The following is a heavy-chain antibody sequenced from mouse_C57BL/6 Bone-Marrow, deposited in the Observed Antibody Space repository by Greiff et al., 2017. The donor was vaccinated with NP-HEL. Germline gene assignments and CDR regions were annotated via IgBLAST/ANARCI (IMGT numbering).Heavy chain of an antibody. V-gene: IGHV14-3*01. D-gene: IGHD1-1*01. Sequence: PLQQSVAELVRPGASVKLSCTASGFNIKNTYMHWVKQRPEQGLEWIGRIDPANGNTKYAPKFQGKATITADTSSNTAYLQLSSLTSEDTAIYYCARGIYYYGSRDYAMDYWGQGTSVTVSS. J-gene: IGHJ4*01. CDR1: GFNIKNTY. CDR2: IDPANGNT. CDR3: ARGIYYYGSRDYAMDY.